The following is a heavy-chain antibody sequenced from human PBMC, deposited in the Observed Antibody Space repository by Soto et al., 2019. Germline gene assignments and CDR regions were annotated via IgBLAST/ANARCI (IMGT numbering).Heavy chain of an antibody. D-gene: IGHD6-19*01. CDR2: ISGSGGST. V-gene: IGHV3-23*01. Sequence: PGGSLRLSCAASGFTFSSYAMSWVRQALGKGLEWVSAISGSGGSTYYADSVKGRFTISRDNSKNTLYLQMNSLRAEDTAVYYCAKALAGYSSGWYVGYWGQGALVTVSS. CDR3: AKALAGYSSGWYVGY. J-gene: IGHJ4*02. CDR1: GFTFSSYA.